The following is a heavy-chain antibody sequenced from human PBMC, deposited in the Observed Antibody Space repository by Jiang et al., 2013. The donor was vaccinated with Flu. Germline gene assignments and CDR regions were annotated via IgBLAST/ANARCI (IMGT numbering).Heavy chain of an antibody. V-gene: IGHV4-39*01. CDR2: IYYSGST. J-gene: IGHJ4*02. CDR3: ARYLVGATHFDY. D-gene: IGHD1-26*01. CDR1: GGSISSSSYY. Sequence: PGLVKPSETLSLTCTVSGGSISSSSYYWGWIRQPPGKGLEWIGSIYYSGSTYYNPSLKSRVTISVDTSKNQFSLKLSSVTAADTAVYYCARYLVGATHFDYWGQGTLVTVSS.